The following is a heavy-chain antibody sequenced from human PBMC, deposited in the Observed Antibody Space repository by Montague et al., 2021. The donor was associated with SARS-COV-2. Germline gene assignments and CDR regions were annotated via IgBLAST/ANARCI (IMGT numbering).Heavy chain of an antibody. Sequence: SETLSLTCTVSSDSMTDSYWSWIRQPPGKGLEYIGYIYFSGSTNYNPSLKSRLTISVDTSKNQFSLKLSSVTAADTAVYFCTRLSLGWNTDWGQGTLSPSP. D-gene: IGHD1-1*01. J-gene: IGHJ1*01. CDR2: IYFSGST. CDR3: TRLSLGWNTD. V-gene: IGHV4-59*08. CDR1: SDSMTDSY.